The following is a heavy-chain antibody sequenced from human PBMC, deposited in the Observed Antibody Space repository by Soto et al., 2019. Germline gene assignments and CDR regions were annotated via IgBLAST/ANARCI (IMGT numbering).Heavy chain of an antibody. V-gene: IGHV4-30-4*01. CDR1: GGSISSGDYY. CDR2: IYYSGST. CDR3: AREEDYGGNSSAFDI. Sequence: PSETLSLTCTVSGGSISSGDYYWSWIRQPPGKGLEWIGYIYYSGSTYYNPSLKSRVTISVDTSKNQFSLKLSSVTAADTAVYYCAREEDYGGNSSAFDIWGQGTMVTVSS. J-gene: IGHJ3*02. D-gene: IGHD4-17*01.